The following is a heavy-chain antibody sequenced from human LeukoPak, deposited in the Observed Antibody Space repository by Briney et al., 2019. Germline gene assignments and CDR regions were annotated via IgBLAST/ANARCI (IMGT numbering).Heavy chain of an antibody. D-gene: IGHD2-2*01. CDR1: GGSFSGYY. CDR2: INQSGST. V-gene: IGHV4-34*01. CDR3: ASYCSSTSCYDMDV. Sequence: SETLSLTCAVYGGSFSGYYWSWIRQPPGKGLEWIGEINQSGSTNYNPSLKSRVTISVDTSKNQFSLKLSSVTAADTAVYYCASYCSSTSCYDMDVWGKGTTVTLSS. J-gene: IGHJ6*03.